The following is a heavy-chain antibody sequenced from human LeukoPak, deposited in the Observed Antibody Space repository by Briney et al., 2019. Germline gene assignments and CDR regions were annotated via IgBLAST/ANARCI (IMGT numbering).Heavy chain of an antibody. V-gene: IGHV5-51*01. CDR2: MYPGDSDT. CDR3: ARRLKNSRGIDY. D-gene: IGHD1-7*01. Sequence: GGSLRLFCKGSGYSFTSYWIGWVRQMPGKGLVWMGIMYPGDSDTTYSPSFQGQVTISADKSISTAYLQWSSLKASDTAMYYCARRLKNSRGIDYWGQGTLVTVSS. CDR1: GYSFTSYW. J-gene: IGHJ4*02.